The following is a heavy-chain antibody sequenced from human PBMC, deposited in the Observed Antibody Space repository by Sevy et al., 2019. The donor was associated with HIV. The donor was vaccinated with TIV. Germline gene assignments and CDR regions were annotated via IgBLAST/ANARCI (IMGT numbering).Heavy chain of an antibody. V-gene: IGHV3-48*01. J-gene: IGHJ6*02. D-gene: IGHD2-21*01. CDR2: ISSSSSTI. CDR3: VRAGGDTAYAMDV. CDR1: GFTFSSYS. Sequence: GGSLRLSCAASGFTFSSYSMNWVRQAPGKGLEWVSYISSSSSTILNADSVKGRFTISRDNAKNSLFLQMNSLRAEDTAVYYCVRAGGDTAYAMDVWGQGTTVTVSS.